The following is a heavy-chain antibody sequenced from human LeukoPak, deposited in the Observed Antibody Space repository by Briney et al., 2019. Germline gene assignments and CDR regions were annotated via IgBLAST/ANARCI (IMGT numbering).Heavy chain of an antibody. D-gene: IGHD2-2*02. Sequence: PGGSLRLSCAASGFTFSSYSMNWVRQAPGKGLEWVSYISSSSSTIYYADSVKGRFTISRDNAKNSLYLQMNSLRAEDTAVYYCARAIPSGAFDIWGQGTMVTVSS. CDR2: ISSSSSTI. J-gene: IGHJ3*02. CDR3: ARAIPSGAFDI. V-gene: IGHV3-48*04. CDR1: GFTFSSYS.